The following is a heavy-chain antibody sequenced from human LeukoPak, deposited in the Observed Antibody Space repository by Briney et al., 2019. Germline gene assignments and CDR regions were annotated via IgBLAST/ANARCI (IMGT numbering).Heavy chain of an antibody. Sequence: SETLSLTCTVSGGSISSYYWSWIRQPAGKGLEWIGRIYTSGSINYNPSLKSRVTMSVDTSKNQFSLKLSSVTAADTAVYYCVREYYDFWSGLNYYYGMDVWGQGTTVTVSS. CDR1: GGSISSYY. CDR2: IYTSGSI. D-gene: IGHD3-3*01. J-gene: IGHJ6*02. CDR3: VREYYDFWSGLNYYYGMDV. V-gene: IGHV4-4*07.